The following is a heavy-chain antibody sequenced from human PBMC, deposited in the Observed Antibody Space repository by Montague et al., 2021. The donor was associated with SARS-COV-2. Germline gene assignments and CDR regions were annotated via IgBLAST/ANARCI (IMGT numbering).Heavy chain of an antibody. CDR2: IYYSGST. J-gene: IGHJ6*02. CDR3: ARGRVVGALAFYYYYGMDA. CDR1: GGSISSSSYY. V-gene: IGHV4-39*07. D-gene: IGHD1-26*01. Sequence: SETLSLTCTVSGGSISSSSYYWGWIRQPPGKGLEWIGSIYYSGSTYYNPSLKSRVTISVDTSKNQFSLKLSSVTAADTAVYYCARGRVVGALAFYYYYGMDAWGQGTTVTVSS.